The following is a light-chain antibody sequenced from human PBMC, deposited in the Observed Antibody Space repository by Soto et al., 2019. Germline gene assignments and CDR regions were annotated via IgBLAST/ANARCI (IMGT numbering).Light chain of an antibody. CDR2: EVS. V-gene: IGLV2-14*01. CDR3: NSYTSSSTWV. J-gene: IGLJ3*02. CDR1: SSDVGGYNY. Sequence: QSALTQPASVSGSPGQSITIYCTGTSSDVGGYNYVSWYQQHPGKAPKLMIYEVSNRPSGVSNRFSGSKSGNTASLTISGLQAEDEADYYCNSYTSSSTWVFGGGTKLTVL.